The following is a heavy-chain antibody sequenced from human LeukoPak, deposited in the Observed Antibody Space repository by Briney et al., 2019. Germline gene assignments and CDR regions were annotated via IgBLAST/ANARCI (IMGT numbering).Heavy chain of an antibody. CDR1: GFTFSSYG. CDR2: ISGSGGST. CDR3: AKAKSGLRYFDWLPKLDY. J-gene: IGHJ4*02. Sequence: GGSLRLSCAASGFTFSSYGMSWVRQAPGKGLEWVSAISGSGGSTYYADSVKGRFTISRDNSKNTLYLQMNSLRAEDTAVYYCAKAKSGLRYFDWLPKLDYWGQGTLVTVSS. D-gene: IGHD3-9*01. V-gene: IGHV3-23*01.